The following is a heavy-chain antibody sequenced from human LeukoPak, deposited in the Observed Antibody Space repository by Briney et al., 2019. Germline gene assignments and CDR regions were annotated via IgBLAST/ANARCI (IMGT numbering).Heavy chain of an antibody. J-gene: IGHJ4*02. CDR3: ARDDASRGFAGNSPLDY. V-gene: IGHV1-18*04. Sequence: ASVKVSCKTSGYTLTDYYMHWVRQAPGQGLEWMGWISGYNDNTNYAQKVQGRVTMTTDTSTSTAYMELRSLRSDDTAVYSCARDDASRGFAGNSPLDYWGQGTLITVSS. D-gene: IGHD4-23*01. CDR1: GYTLTDYY. CDR2: ISGYNDNT.